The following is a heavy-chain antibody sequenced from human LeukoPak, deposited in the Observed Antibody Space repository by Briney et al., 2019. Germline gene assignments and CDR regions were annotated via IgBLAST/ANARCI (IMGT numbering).Heavy chain of an antibody. CDR2: IKQDGSEK. CDR3: ARAYSGYDRGDY. Sequence: PGGSLRLSCAASGFTFSNYWMSWVRQAPGKGLEWVANIKQDGSEKNYVDSVKGRFTISRDNAKNSLYLQVNSLRAEDTAVYYCARAYSGYDRGDYWGQGTLVTVSS. J-gene: IGHJ4*02. CDR1: GFTFSNYW. V-gene: IGHV3-7*01. D-gene: IGHD5-12*01.